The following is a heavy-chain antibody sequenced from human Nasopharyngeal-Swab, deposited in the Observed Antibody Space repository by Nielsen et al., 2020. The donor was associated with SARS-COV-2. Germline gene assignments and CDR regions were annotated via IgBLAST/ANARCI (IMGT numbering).Heavy chain of an antibody. CDR2: ISGSGGST. Sequence: GGSLRLYCAASGLTLSSYAMSWVRQATGKGLEWVSAISGSGGSTYYADSVKGRFTISRDNSKNTLYLQMNSLRAEDTAVYYCANGGYGILTGSSLGYYYYMDVWGKGTTVTVSS. V-gene: IGHV3-23*01. D-gene: IGHD3-9*01. CDR1: GLTLSSYA. J-gene: IGHJ6*03. CDR3: ANGGYGILTGSSLGYYYYMDV.